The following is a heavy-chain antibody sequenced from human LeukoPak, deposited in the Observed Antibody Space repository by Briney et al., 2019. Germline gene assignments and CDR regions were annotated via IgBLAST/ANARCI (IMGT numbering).Heavy chain of an antibody. D-gene: IGHD2-2*01. CDR1: GGSISSSNW. V-gene: IGHV4-4*02. Sequence: SETLSLTCAVSGGSISSSNWWSWVRQPPGKGLEWIGEIYHSGSTNYNPSLKSRVTISVDTSKNQFSLKLSSVTAADTAVYYCARGLGYCSSTSCYSYYYYGMDVWGQGTTVTVSS. J-gene: IGHJ6*02. CDR3: ARGLGYCSSTSCYSYYYYGMDV. CDR2: IYHSGST.